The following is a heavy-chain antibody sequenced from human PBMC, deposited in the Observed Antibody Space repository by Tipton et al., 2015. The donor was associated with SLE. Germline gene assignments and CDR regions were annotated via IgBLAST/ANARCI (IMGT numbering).Heavy chain of an antibody. CDR1: GGSINSYY. J-gene: IGHJ3*02. Sequence: TLSLTCTVSGGSINSYYWSWIRQPPGKGLEWIGEINHSGSTNYNPSLKSRVTISVDTSKNQFSPKLSSVTAADTAVYYCARGGRAPLRSSWSNAFDIWGQGTMVTVSS. CDR2: INHSGST. V-gene: IGHV4-34*01. CDR3: ARGGRAPLRSSWSNAFDI. D-gene: IGHD6-13*01.